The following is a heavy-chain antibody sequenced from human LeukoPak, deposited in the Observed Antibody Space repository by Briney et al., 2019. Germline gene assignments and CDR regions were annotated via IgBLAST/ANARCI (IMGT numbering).Heavy chain of an antibody. Sequence: PSETLSLTCTVSGGSISSYYWSWIRQPPGKGLEWIGYIYYSGSTNYNPSLKSRVTISVDTSKNQFSLKLSSVTAADTAVYYCARDARIAVAGTGTVYYYYMDVWGKGTTVTVSS. CDR2: IYYSGST. CDR3: ARDARIAVAGTGTVYYYYMDV. V-gene: IGHV4-59*01. CDR1: GGSISSYY. D-gene: IGHD6-19*01. J-gene: IGHJ6*03.